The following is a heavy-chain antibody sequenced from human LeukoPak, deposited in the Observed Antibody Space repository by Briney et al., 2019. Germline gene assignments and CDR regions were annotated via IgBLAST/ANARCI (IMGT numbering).Heavy chain of an antibody. CDR1: GFTFSSYA. D-gene: IGHD4-17*01. Sequence: PGGSLRLSCAASGFTFSSYAMHWVRQAPGKGLEWVAVISYDGSNKYYADSVKGRFTISRDNSKNTLYLQMNSLRAEDTAVYYCARDQHPLGGDYVPYYFDYWGQGTLVTVSS. J-gene: IGHJ4*02. CDR2: ISYDGSNK. CDR3: ARDQHPLGGDYVPYYFDY. V-gene: IGHV3-30-3*01.